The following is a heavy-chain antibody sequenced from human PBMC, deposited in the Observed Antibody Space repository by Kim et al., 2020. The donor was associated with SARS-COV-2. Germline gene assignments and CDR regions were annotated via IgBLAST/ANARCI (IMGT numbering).Heavy chain of an antibody. CDR2: IDPSDSYT. CDR1: GYSFTSYW. V-gene: IGHV5-10-1*01. J-gene: IGHJ6*02. D-gene: IGHD2-15*01. CDR3: SRHGEDRYCSGGSCYVGQYYYYFYGMDV. Sequence: GESLKISCKGSGYSFTSYWISWVRQMPGKGLEWMGRIDPSDSYTNYSPSFQDHVTISADKSISTAYLQWSSLKASDTAMYYCSRHGEDRYCSGGSCYVGQYYYYFYGMDVWGQGTTVTVSS.